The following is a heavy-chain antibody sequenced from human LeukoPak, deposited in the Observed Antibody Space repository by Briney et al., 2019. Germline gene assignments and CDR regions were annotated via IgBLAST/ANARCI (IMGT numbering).Heavy chain of an antibody. CDR2: IYWDDDK. Sequence: SGPTLVKPTQTLTLTCTFSGFSLSTSGVGVGWIRQPPGKALEWLALIYWDDDKRYSPSLKSRLTITKDTSKNQVVLTMTNMDPVDTATYYCAHSDRNGSYYYYYYMNVWGKGTTVTVSS. D-gene: IGHD3-10*01. V-gene: IGHV2-5*02. J-gene: IGHJ6*03. CDR1: GFSLSTSGVG. CDR3: AHSDRNGSYYYYYYMNV.